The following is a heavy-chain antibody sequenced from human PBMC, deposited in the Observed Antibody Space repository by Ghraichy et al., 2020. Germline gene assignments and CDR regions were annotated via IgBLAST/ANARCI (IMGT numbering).Heavy chain of an antibody. CDR1: GDSISSYY. J-gene: IGHJ4*02. V-gene: IGHV4-4*07. Sequence: SQTLSLTCTVSGDSISSYYWSWIRQPAGKGLEWIGRFYISGNTNYNPSLKSRVSMSGDTSKNQFSLKLTSVTAADWAVYYCARVSRSCSGGDCYSDGVLDYWGQGILVTVSS. CDR3: ARVSRSCSGGDCYSDGVLDY. CDR2: FYISGNT. D-gene: IGHD2-15*01.